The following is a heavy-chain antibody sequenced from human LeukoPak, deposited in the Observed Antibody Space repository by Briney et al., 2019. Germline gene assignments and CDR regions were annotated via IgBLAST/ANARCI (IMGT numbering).Heavy chain of an antibody. CDR1: GFTFSSYA. CDR3: ARDLFPYCSNTSCYAPDY. V-gene: IGHV3-30*04. D-gene: IGHD2-2*01. J-gene: IGHJ4*02. CDR2: ISYDGSNK. Sequence: PGRSLRLSCAVFGFTFSSYAMHWVRQAPGKGREWVALISYDGSNKYYADSVKGRFTISRDNSKNTLYLQMNSLRAEDTAVYYCARDLFPYCSNTSCYAPDYWGQGTLVTVSS.